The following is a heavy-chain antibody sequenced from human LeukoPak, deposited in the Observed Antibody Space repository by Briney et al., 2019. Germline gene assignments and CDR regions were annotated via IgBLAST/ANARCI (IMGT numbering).Heavy chain of an antibody. CDR3: ARDYYDSSGYYYSGGWFDP. Sequence: GESLRISCKGSGYSFTSYWISWVRQMPGKGLEWMGRIDPSDSYTNYSPSFQGHVTISADKSISTAYLQWSSLKASDTAMYYCARDYYDSSGYYYSGGWFDPWGQGTLSPSPQ. CDR1: GYSFTSYW. CDR2: IDPSDSYT. V-gene: IGHV5-10-1*01. D-gene: IGHD3-22*01. J-gene: IGHJ5*02.